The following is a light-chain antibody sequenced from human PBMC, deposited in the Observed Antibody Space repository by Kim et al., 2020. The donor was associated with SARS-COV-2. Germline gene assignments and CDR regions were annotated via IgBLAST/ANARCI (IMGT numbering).Light chain of an antibody. V-gene: IGKV1-39*01. Sequence: LASVGDRVTITRRESQTIRNHVTWFQQTPGKAPKLLIYSASTLHSGVSSRYSGSGSGPDFTLTISNLQPEDFETYYCQQSFSGNTFGGGTKVDIK. J-gene: IGKJ4*01. CDR1: QTIRNH. CDR3: QQSFSGNT. CDR2: SAS.